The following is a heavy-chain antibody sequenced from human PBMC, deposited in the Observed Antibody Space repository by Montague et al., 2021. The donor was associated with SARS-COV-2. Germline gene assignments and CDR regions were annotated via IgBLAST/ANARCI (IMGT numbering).Heavy chain of an antibody. CDR1: GFSLSTPNVG. D-gene: IGHD1-14*01. CDR3: AHKLYGINRRWFDP. Sequence: PALVKPTQTLTLTCTFSGFSLSTPNVGVAWIRQPPGKALEWLALIYWDDAKHYSPSLKSRLTITKDTSKNQVVLTMTNMDPVDTATYYCAHKLYGINRRWFDPWGQGTLVTVSS. J-gene: IGHJ5*02. CDR2: IYWDDAK. V-gene: IGHV2-5*02.